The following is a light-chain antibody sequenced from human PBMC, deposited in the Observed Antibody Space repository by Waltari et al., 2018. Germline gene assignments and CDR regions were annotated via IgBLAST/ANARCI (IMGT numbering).Light chain of an antibody. CDR3: QSYDSSLFVV. CDR2: GNN. J-gene: IGLJ2*01. CDR1: SSNIGAGFD. Sequence: QSVLTQPPSVSGAPGQRVTISCTGSSSNIGAGFDVHWYQQLPGTAPKLLIFGNNTRPSVVPDRFSGSKSGTSASLAITGLQAEDEADYYCQSYDSSLFVVFGGGTKLTVL. V-gene: IGLV1-40*01.